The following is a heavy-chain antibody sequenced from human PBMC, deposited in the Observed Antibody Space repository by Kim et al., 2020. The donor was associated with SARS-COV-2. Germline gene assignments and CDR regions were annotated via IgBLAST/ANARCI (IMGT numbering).Heavy chain of an antibody. CDR3: AREGGGTVVGVDTNWFDP. CDR2: ISVYNGNT. CDR1: GYTFTRYG. V-gene: IGHV1-18*01. J-gene: IGHJ5*02. Sequence: ASVKVSCKASGYTFTRYGINWVRQAPGQGLEWMGWISVYNGNTNYAQKFLGRVTMTTDTSTSTAYMELRSLRPDDTAVYYCAREGGGTVVGVDTNWFDPWGQGTLVTVSS. D-gene: IGHD2-15*01.